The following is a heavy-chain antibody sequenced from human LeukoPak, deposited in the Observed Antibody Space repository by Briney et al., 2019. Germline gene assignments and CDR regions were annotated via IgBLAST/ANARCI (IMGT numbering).Heavy chain of an antibody. D-gene: IGHD3-22*01. J-gene: IGHJ3*02. CDR3: ARGYYYDSTSRLDAFDT. CDR1: GGTFISYA. CDR2: IIPIFGTA. V-gene: IGHV1-69*13. Sequence: ASVKVSCKASGGTFISYAISWVRQAPGQGLEWMGGIIPIFGTANYAQKFQGRVTITADESTSTAYMELSSLRSEDTAVYYCARGYYYDSTSRLDAFDTWGQGTMVTVSS.